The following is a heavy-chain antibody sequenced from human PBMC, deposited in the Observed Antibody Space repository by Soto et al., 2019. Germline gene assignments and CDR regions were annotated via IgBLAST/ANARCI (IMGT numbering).Heavy chain of an antibody. CDR2: IYFDGITT. CDR3: ARGGAMGVDY. V-gene: IGHV3-74*01. J-gene: IGHJ4*02. CDR1: GFTFNTHW. D-gene: IGHD1-26*01. Sequence: LRLSCTASGFTFNTHWMHWVRQAPGKGLVWVSRIYFDGITTNYADSVKGRLTASRDNAKNTVYLHVNTLRDEDTAVYYCARGGAMGVDYWGQGTLVTVSS.